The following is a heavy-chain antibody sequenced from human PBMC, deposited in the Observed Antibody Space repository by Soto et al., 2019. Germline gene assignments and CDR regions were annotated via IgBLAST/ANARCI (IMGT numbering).Heavy chain of an antibody. CDR1: GFTFNQYW. Sequence: EVQLVESGGGLVQPGGSLRLSCAASGFTFNQYWMSWVRQAPGKGLEWVANIKQDGSKANYVDSVEGRLTISRDNAKKSLYLQMNSLRAEDTALYYCARGAYCGADCHFQFDPWGQGTLVTVSS. CDR2: IKQDGSKA. V-gene: IGHV3-7*01. J-gene: IGHJ5*02. CDR3: ARGAYCGADCHFQFDP. D-gene: IGHD2-21*02.